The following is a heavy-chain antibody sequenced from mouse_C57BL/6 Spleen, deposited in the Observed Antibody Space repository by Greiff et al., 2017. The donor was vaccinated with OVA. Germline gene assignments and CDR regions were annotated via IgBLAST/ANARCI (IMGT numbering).Heavy chain of an antibody. V-gene: IGHV1-78*01. Sequence: QVQLQQSDPELVKPGASVKISCKVSGYTFTDYTIHWMKQRPEQGLEWIGYIYPSDGSTKYNQKFKGKATLTADTSSSTAYMQLNSLTSEDSAVYFCGRWLGYAMDYWGQGTSVTVSS. CDR2: IYPSDGST. J-gene: IGHJ4*01. D-gene: IGHD3-3*01. CDR1: GYTFTDYT. CDR3: GRWLGYAMDY.